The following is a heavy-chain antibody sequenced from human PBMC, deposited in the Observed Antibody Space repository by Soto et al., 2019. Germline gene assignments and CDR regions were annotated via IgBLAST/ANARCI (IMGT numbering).Heavy chain of an antibody. CDR2: IDWDDDK. V-gene: IGHV2-70*01. D-gene: IGHD2-2*01. CDR3: ARTYVGGVWVRAGLYCFGC. CDR1: GFSLSTSGMC. J-gene: IGHJ4*02. Sequence: SGPTLVNPTQTLTLTCTFSGFSLSTSGMCVSWIRQPPGKALEWLALIDWDDDKYYSTSLKTRLTISKDTSKNQVVLTMTSMDHVDTATYYCARTYVGGVWVRAGLYCFGCWGKGTRVTVSS.